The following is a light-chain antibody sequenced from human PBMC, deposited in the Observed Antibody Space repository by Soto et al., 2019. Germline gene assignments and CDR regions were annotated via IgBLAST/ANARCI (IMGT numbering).Light chain of an antibody. CDR1: QPVSSNF. V-gene: IGKV3-20*01. J-gene: IGKJ1*01. Sequence: ELVLTNSPGTLSLSPGESAALSCRASQPVSSNFLAWYQRKPGQAPRLLIYGVSSRAAGIPDRFFGSGSGTDFTLTINRLEPDDFAVYYCQQYANSPITFGQGTKVEIK. CDR3: QQYANSPIT. CDR2: GVS.